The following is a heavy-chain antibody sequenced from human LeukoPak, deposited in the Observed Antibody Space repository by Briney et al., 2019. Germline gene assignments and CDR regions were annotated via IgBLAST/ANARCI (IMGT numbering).Heavy chain of an antibody. D-gene: IGHD3-22*01. CDR2: ILSDGSKE. J-gene: IGHJ4*02. CDR3: VRDDDRPDNGLDY. CDR1: GFNFTNYA. V-gene: IGHV3-33*08. Sequence: GGSLRLSCAASGFNFTNYAMNRVRQAPGKGLEWVAVILSDGSKEFYTGSVKGRFTISRDNSKNTLYLQMNSLRAEDTAVYYCVRDDDRPDNGLDYWGQGTLVTVSS.